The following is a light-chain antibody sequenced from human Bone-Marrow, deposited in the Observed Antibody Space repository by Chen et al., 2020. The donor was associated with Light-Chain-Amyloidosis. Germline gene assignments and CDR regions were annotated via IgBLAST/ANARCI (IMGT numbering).Light chain of an antibody. J-gene: IGLJ1*01. CDR1: GSDVGGDNH. Sequence: QSALTQPASVSGAPGQSITISCTGTGSDVGGDNHVSWYQQHPDKAPKLMIYEVTTRPSCVPDRFSGSKSDNTASLTISGLQTEDEADYFCSSYTITNTLVFGSGTRVTVL. CDR2: EVT. CDR3: SSYTITNTLV. V-gene: IGLV2-14*01.